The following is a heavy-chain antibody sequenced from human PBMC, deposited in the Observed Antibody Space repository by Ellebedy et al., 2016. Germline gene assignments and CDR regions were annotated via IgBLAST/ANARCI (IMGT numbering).Heavy chain of an antibody. CDR1: GFTFRSYG. V-gene: IGHV3-30*18. J-gene: IGHJ4*02. Sequence: GESLKISCAASGFTFRSYGMHWVRQAPGKGLEWVAVISYDGSNKYYADSVKGRFTISRDNSKNTLYLQMNSLRAEDTAVYYCAKDLDPAWFGELIFDYWGQGTLVTVSS. D-gene: IGHD3-10*01. CDR3: AKDLDPAWFGELIFDY. CDR2: ISYDGSNK.